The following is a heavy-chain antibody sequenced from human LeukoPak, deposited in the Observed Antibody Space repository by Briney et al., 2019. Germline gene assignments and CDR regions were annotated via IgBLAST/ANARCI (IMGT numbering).Heavy chain of an antibody. CDR1: GGSFSGYY. CDR2: INHSGST. D-gene: IGHD6-13*01. CDR3: ARGGGSSWYYYYYMDA. V-gene: IGHV4-34*01. J-gene: IGHJ6*03. Sequence: SETLSLTCAVYGGSFSGYYWSWIRQPPGKGLEWIGEINHSGSTNYNPSLKSRVTISVDTSKNQFSLKLSSVTAVDTAVYYCARGGGSSWYYYYYMDAWGKGTTVTVSS.